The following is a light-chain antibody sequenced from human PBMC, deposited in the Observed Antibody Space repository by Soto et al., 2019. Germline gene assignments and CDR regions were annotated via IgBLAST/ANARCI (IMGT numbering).Light chain of an antibody. V-gene: IGLV2-23*02. CDR2: DVS. J-gene: IGLJ1*01. Sequence: SALTRPASVSGSPGQSMCICCTGTSSSVGNFNVVSGYQQHPGKAPKVITYDVSERPSGVSHRFSGSKSGNTASLTISGLQAEDEADYYCCSYAGSGTNVFGTGTKVTVL. CDR1: SSSVGNFNV. CDR3: CSYAGSGTNV.